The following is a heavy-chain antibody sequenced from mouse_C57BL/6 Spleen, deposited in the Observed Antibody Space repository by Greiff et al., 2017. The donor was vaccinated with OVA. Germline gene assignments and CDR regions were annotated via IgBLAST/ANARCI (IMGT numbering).Heavy chain of an antibody. CDR2: INYDGSST. CDR3: AREEGNSWFAY. V-gene: IGHV5-16*01. J-gene: IGHJ3*01. Sequence: LQESEGGLVQPGSSMKLSCTASGFTFSDYYMAWVRQVPEKGLEWVANINYDGSSTYYLDSLKSRFIISRDNAKNILYLQMSSLKSEDTATYYCAREEGNSWFAYWGQGTLVTVSA. CDR1: GFTFSDYY.